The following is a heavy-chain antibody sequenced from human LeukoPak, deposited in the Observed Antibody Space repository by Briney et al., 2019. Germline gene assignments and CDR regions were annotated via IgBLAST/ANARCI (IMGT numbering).Heavy chain of an antibody. CDR2: ICHSGST. Sequence: SETLSLTCAVSGYSISSGYYWGWIRQPPGKGLEWIGSICHSGSTYYNPSLKSRVTISVDTSENQFSLKLSSVTAADTAVYYCASEKAAAGKGYYGMDVWGKGTTVTVSS. V-gene: IGHV4-38-2*01. D-gene: IGHD6-13*01. CDR3: ASEKAAAGKGYYGMDV. CDR1: GYSISSGYY. J-gene: IGHJ6*04.